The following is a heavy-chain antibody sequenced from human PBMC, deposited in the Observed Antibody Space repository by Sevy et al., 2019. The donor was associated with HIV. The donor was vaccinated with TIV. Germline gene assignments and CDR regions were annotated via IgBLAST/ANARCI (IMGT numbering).Heavy chain of an antibody. J-gene: IGHJ6*02. V-gene: IGHV3-30*18. CDR2: ISYDGSNK. D-gene: IGHD2-2*01. CDR3: AKDTVDIVVVPADLLSYYYGMDV. CDR1: GFTFSSYG. Sequence: GGSLRLSCAASGFTFSSYGMHWVRQAPGKGLEWVAVISYDGSNKYYADSVKGRFTISRDNSKNTLYLQMNSLRAEDTAVYYCAKDTVDIVVVPADLLSYYYGMDVWGQGTTVTVSS.